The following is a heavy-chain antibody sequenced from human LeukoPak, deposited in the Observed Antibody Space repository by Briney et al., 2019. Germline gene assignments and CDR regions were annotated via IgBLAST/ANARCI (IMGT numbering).Heavy chain of an antibody. D-gene: IGHD2-21*02. CDR2: VSNDGGIK. J-gene: IGHJ5*02. V-gene: IGHV3-30-3*02. Sequence: PGGSLRLSCTASGFAFSAYYMPWVRQAPGKGLEWVALVSNDGGIKYYGASVRGRFTISRDNPENTLYLQMNSLRADDTAVYYCAQGDDSKTFQGGMDPWGQGTMVTVSS. CDR1: GFAFSAYY. CDR3: AQGDDSKTFQGGMDP.